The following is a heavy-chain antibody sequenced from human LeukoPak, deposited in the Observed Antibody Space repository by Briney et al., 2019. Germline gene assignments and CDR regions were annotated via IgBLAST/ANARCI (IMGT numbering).Heavy chain of an antibody. CDR3: ARGIGGWTLERGSYFNF. CDR1: GFTVSSNY. D-gene: IGHD6-19*01. Sequence: GGSLRLSCAASGFTVSSNYMSWVRQAAGKGLEWVSAFYSGGSTYYADSVKGRFTISRDNAKNSLSLHMNSLSAEDTAVYYCARGIGGWTLERGSYFNFWGQGTLVTVSS. V-gene: IGHV3-53*01. CDR2: FYSGGST. J-gene: IGHJ4*02.